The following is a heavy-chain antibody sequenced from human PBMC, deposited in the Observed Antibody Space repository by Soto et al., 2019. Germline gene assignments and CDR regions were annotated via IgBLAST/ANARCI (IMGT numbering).Heavy chain of an antibody. CDR2: IKQDGSEK. Sequence: GGSLRLSCAASGFTVSSFLVSWVRQAPGKGLECVANIKQDGSEKYYVDSVKGRFTISRDNAKNSLYLQMNSLGAEDTAVYYCTRIFGYSSFDYWGQGTLVTVSS. CDR1: GFTVSSFL. CDR3: TRIFGYSSFDY. J-gene: IGHJ4*02. V-gene: IGHV3-7*01. D-gene: IGHD6-19*01.